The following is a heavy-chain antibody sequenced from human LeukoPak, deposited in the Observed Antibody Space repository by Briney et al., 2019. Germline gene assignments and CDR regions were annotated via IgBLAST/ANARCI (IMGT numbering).Heavy chain of an antibody. CDR1: GFTFSSYG. J-gene: IGHJ6*02. V-gene: IGHV3-30*18. CDR2: ISYDGSNK. CDR3: AKVPSKAAAGTMQYYYYGMDV. Sequence: GGSLRLSCAASGFTFSSYGMHWVRQAPGKGLEWVAVISYDGSNKYYADSVKGRFTISRDNSKNTLYLQMNSLRAEDTAVYYCAKVPSKAAAGTMQYYYYGMDVWGQGTTVTVSS. D-gene: IGHD6-13*01.